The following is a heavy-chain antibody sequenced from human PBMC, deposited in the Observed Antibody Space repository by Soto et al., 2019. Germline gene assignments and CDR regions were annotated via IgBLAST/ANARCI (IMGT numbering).Heavy chain of an antibody. J-gene: IGHJ4*02. V-gene: IGHV3-23*01. CDR1: GFTFSSYS. Sequence: GGSLRLSCAASGFTFSSYSMNWVRQAPGKGLEWVSSISGSGGSIYYADSVKGRFTISRDNSKNTLYLQMNSLRAEDTAVYYCAKVEKQPDYWGQGTLVTVSS. CDR2: ISGSGGSI. D-gene: IGHD6-13*01. CDR3: AKVEKQPDY.